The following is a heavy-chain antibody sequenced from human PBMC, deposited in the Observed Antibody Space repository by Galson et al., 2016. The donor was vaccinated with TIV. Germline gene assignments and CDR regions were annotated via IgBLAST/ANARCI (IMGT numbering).Heavy chain of an antibody. CDR2: IIPLLGIG. V-gene: IGHV1-69*04. CDR3: AIYDSSGYYSAEFFQQ. Sequence: SVKVSCKASGYTFINYAMYWVRQAPGQGLEWMGRIIPLLGIGNHAQKFQNRVAITADRSTSAAYMELSSLKSEDTAVYYCAIYDSSGYYSAEFFQQWGLGTLLLVSS. CDR1: GYTFINYA. D-gene: IGHD3-22*01. J-gene: IGHJ1*01.